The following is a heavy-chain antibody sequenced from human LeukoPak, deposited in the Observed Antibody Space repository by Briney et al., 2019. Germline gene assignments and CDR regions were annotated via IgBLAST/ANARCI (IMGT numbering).Heavy chain of an antibody. CDR1: GFTFSNYG. Sequence: GGSLRLPCAASGFTFSNYGMHWVRQAPGKGLEWVAAIWYDGSNKYYGDSVKGRFTISRDNSKNTLYLQMNSLRAEDTAAYYCARAGYGDPHFDFWGQGTLVTVSS. D-gene: IGHD4-17*01. V-gene: IGHV3-33*01. J-gene: IGHJ4*02. CDR3: ARAGYGDPHFDF. CDR2: IWYDGSNK.